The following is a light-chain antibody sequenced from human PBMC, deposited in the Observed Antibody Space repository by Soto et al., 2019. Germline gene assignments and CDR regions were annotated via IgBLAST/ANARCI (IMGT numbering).Light chain of an antibody. Sequence: QSVLTQPPSASGTPGQRVTISCSRSSSNIGSHTVDWFQQLPGMAPKLLIYSNNQRPSGVPDRFSGSKSGTSASLAITGLQSEDEADYFCATWDDSLNVRVFGGGTKVTVL. V-gene: IGLV1-44*01. CDR3: ATWDDSLNVRV. J-gene: IGLJ3*02. CDR2: SNN. CDR1: SSNIGSHT.